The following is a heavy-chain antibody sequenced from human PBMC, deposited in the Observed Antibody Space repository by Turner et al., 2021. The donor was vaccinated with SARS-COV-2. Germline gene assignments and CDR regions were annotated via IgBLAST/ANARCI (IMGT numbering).Heavy chain of an antibody. CDR2: ISSSGSTI. V-gene: IGHV3-48*03. J-gene: IGHJ6*02. D-gene: IGHD2-8*01. Sequence: EVQLVESGGGLVPPGGSLRLSCAASGFTFSSYEMNWVRQAPGKGLEWVSYISSSGSTIYYADSVKGRFTISRDNAKNSLYLQMNSLRAEDTAVYYCARDLSNLYGMDVWGQGTTVTVSS. CDR1: GFTFSSYE. CDR3: ARDLSNLYGMDV.